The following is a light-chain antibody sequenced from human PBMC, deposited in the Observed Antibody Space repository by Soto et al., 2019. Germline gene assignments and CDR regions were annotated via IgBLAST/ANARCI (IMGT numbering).Light chain of an antibody. CDR3: QQYNNWPPVYT. Sequence: EIVMTQSPATLSVSPGERATLSCRASQSVSSNLAWYQQKPGQAPRLLIYGASTRATGIPARFSGSGSGTEFTLTISSLQSEDFAVYYCQQYNNWPPVYTFGQGTKLKIK. J-gene: IGKJ2*01. V-gene: IGKV3-15*01. CDR1: QSVSSN. CDR2: GAS.